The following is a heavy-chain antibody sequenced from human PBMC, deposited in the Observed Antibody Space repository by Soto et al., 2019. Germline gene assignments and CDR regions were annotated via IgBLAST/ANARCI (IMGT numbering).Heavy chain of an antibody. J-gene: IGHJ4*02. V-gene: IGHV3-23*01. Sequence: EVQLLESGGGLVQPAGSLRLSCAASGFTFNNYAMTWVRQAPGKGLEWVSGISGGGGRTYYADSVKGRFTVSRDISKNTLYLQMDSLRAEDTALDYCAKYAGIVVVVATVSAPLDYWGQGTLVTVSS. CDR1: GFTFNNYA. CDR2: ISGGGGRT. D-gene: IGHD2-15*01. CDR3: AKYAGIVVVVATVSAPLDY.